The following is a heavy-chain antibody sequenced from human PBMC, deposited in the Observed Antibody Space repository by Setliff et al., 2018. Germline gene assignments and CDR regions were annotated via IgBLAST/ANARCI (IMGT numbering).Heavy chain of an antibody. J-gene: IGHJ6*03. V-gene: IGHV4-61*09. CDR3: ARMGGFQYMDV. CDR2: IYTSWST. D-gene: IGHD3-3*01. Sequence: SETLSLTCTVSGDSISSRRNYWGWFRQPAGKGLEWIGQIYTSWSTNYNPSLQSRVTISLDTSKNQFSLSLSSVTAADTAVYYCARMGGFQYMDVWGKGTTVTVSS. CDR1: GDSISSRRNY.